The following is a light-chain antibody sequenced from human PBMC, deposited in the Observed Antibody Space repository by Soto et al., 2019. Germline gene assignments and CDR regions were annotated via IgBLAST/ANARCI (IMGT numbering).Light chain of an antibody. CDR3: QQYGSSPQT. CDR1: QSVSSNY. V-gene: IGKV3-20*01. Sequence: EIVLTQSPGPLSLSPGERATLSCRASQSVSSNYLAWYQQKPGQAPRLLIYGASSRAAGIPDRFSGSGSGTEFTLTISRLEPEDFAVYYCQQYGSSPQTLGQGTKVDI. CDR2: GAS. J-gene: IGKJ1*01.